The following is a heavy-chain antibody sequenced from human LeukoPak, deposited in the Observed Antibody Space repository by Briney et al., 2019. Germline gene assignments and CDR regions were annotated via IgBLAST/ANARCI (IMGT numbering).Heavy chain of an antibody. CDR3: ARTALGISGSYLGYFDY. V-gene: IGHV4-4*07. CDR1: GGSISSYY. CDR2: IYTSGST. Sequence: PSETPSLTCTVSGGSISSYYWSWIRQPAGKGLEWIGRIYTSGSTNYNPSLKSRVTMSVDTSKNQFSLKLSSVTAADTAVYYCARTALGISGSYLGYFDYWGQGTLVTVSS. J-gene: IGHJ4*02. D-gene: IGHD1-26*01.